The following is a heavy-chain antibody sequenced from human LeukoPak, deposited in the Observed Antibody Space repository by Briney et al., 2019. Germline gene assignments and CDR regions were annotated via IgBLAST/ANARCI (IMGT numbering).Heavy chain of an antibody. CDR2: IYYSGTT. CDR1: GGSISRNY. D-gene: IGHD2-21*02. CDR3: ARQLAYCGGDCYLDV. Sequence: PSETLSLTCAVSGGSISRNYWNWIRQSPGRGLEWIGYIYYSGTTNYNPSLKGRVTISVDTSKNQFSLKLSSVTAADTAVYYCARQLAYCGGDCYLDVWGQGTTVAVSS. J-gene: IGHJ6*02. V-gene: IGHV4-59*08.